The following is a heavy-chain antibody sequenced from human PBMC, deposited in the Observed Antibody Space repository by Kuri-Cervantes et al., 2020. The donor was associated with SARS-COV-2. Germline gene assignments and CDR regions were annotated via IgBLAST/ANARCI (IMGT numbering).Heavy chain of an antibody. CDR3: AIGRYYDFWSGYYTDAFDI. V-gene: IGHV3-9*03. CDR1: GFTFDDYA. D-gene: IGHD3-3*01. J-gene: IGHJ3*02. Sequence: SLKISCAASGFTFDDYAMHWVRQAPGKGLEWVSGISWNSGSIGYADSVKGRLTISRDNAKNSLYLQMNSLRAEDMALYYCAIGRYYDFWSGYYTDAFDIWGQGTMVTVSS. CDR2: ISWNSGSI.